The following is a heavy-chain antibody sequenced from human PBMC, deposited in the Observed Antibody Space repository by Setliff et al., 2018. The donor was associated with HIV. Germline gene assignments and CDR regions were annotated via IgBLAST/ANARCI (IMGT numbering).Heavy chain of an antibody. CDR2: IYYIGNT. Sequence: LSLTCTVSGGSISGGGYYWSWIRQHPGKGLDWIGNIYYIGNTAYNPSLKSRVTISIETSKNQFSLKLSSETDADTAIYYCARVPRITTLRNAFDIWGQGTMVTVSS. V-gene: IGHV4-31*03. CDR1: GGSISGGGYY. J-gene: IGHJ3*02. CDR3: ARVPRITTLRNAFDI. D-gene: IGHD3-3*01.